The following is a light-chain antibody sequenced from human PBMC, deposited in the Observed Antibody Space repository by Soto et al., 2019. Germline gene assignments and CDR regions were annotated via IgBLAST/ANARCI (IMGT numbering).Light chain of an antibody. CDR1: SSNIGGNT. CDR3: AAWDDSLNAYV. CDR2: SDN. Sequence: QSVLTQPPSASGTPGQRVTISCSGSSSNIGGNTVSWYQQLPGTAPKLLIYSDNQRPSGVPDRFSGSKSGTSASLAISGLHFEDEADYFCAAWDDSLNAYVFGTGTKVTVL. V-gene: IGLV1-44*01. J-gene: IGLJ1*01.